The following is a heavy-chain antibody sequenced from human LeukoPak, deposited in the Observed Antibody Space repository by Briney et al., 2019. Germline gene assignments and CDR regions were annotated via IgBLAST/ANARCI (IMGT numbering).Heavy chain of an antibody. V-gene: IGHV4-30-4*08. CDR2: IYYSGST. CDR3: ARDRYYYDSSGYLN. Sequence: SETLSLTCTVSGGSISSGDYYWSWIRQPPGKGLEWIGYIYYSGSTYYKPSLKSRVTISVDTSKNQFSLKLSSVTAADTAVYYCARDRYYYDSSGYLNWGQGTLVTVSS. J-gene: IGHJ4*02. CDR1: GGSISSGDYY. D-gene: IGHD3-22*01.